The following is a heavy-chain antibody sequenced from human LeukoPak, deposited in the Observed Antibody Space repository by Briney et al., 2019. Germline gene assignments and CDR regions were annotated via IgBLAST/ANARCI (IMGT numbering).Heavy chain of an antibody. V-gene: IGHV4-59*01. Sequence: SETLSLTCTVSGGSISSSYWSWIRQPPGKGLEWIGYIYYGGSINYNPSLKSRVTISVDTSKNQFSLKLSSVTAADTAVYYCASGATSWAHMDVWGEGTTVTVSS. J-gene: IGHJ6*03. CDR2: IYYGGSI. CDR1: GGSISSSY. D-gene: IGHD3-16*01. CDR3: ASGATSWAHMDV.